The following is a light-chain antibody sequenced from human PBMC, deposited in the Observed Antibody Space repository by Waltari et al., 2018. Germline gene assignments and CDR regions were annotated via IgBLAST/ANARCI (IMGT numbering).Light chain of an antibody. V-gene: IGLV1-40*01. CDR1: TSNFGAGYD. CDR2: DNS. CDR3: QSYDSALRNVV. J-gene: IGLJ2*01. Sequence: QSALTQPPSLSGAPGQRVSISCTGKTSNFGAGYDVPWYQQLPGAAPKLLIYDNSTRPSGVPDRFSGSKSGTSASLAITGLQADDEADYYCQSYDSALRNVVFGGGTKLTV.